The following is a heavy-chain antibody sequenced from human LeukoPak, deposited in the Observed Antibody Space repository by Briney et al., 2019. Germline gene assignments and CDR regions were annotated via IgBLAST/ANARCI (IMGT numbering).Heavy chain of an antibody. CDR2: IYHSGST. CDR1: GYSISSGYY. CDR3: ARDPRLNWFDP. Sequence: SETLSLTCAVSGYSISSGYYWGWIRQLPGKGLDWIGSIYHSGSTYYNPSLKSRVTISVDTSENQFSLKLSSMTAADTAVYYCARDPRLNWFDPWGQGTLVTVSS. J-gene: IGHJ5*02. V-gene: IGHV4-38-2*02.